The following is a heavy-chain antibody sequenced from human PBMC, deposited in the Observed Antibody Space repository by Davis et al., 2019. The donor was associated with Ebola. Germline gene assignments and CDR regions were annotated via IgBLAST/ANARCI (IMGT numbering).Heavy chain of an antibody. CDR1: GYTFTDYA. V-gene: IGHV1-3*01. CDR3: ARQIVGFWFDP. D-gene: IGHD2-15*01. J-gene: IGHJ5*02. CDR2: INAGNGNT. Sequence: ASVKVSCKASGYTFTDYAIHWVRQAPGQRLEWMGWINAGNGNTKYSQKFQGRVTITRDTSASTAYMELSSLRSEDTAVYYCARQIVGFWFDPWGQGTLVTVSS.